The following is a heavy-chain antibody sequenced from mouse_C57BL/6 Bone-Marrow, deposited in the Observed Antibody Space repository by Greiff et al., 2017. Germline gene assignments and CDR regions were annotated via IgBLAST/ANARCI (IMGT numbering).Heavy chain of an antibody. CDR3: ARYSSYDFDY. Sequence: QVHVKQSGAELVKPGASVKISCKASGYAFSSYWMNWVKQRPGKGLEWIGQIYPGDGDTNYNGKFKGKATLTAAKSSSTAYMQLSSLTSEDSAFSFCARYSSYDFDYWGQGTTLTVSS. CDR2: IYPGDGDT. J-gene: IGHJ2*01. V-gene: IGHV1-80*01. CDR1: GYAFSSYW. D-gene: IGHD1-1*01.